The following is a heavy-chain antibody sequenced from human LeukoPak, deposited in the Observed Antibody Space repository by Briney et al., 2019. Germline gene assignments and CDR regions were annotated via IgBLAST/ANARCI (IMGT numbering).Heavy chain of an antibody. CDR3: ARALETYYYDSSGYFDY. CDR2: INWNGGST. D-gene: IGHD3-22*01. V-gene: IGHV3-20*04. Sequence: GGSLRLSCAASGFTFDDYGMSWVRQAPGKGLEWVSGINWNGGSTGYADSVKGRFTISRDNAKNSLYLQMNSLRAEDTALYYCARALETYYYDSSGYFDYWGQGTLVTVPS. CDR1: GFTFDDYG. J-gene: IGHJ4*02.